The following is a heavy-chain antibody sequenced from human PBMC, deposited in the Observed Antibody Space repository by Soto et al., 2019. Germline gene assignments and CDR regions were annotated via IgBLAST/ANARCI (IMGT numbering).Heavy chain of an antibody. Sequence: PSETLSLTCTVSDGSLSPNYWSWIRQSPGKGLEWIGYIYYAGSTTYNPSLKSRITISLDTSQNEVSLKLSSVAAADTAVYYCDLRGGLDYGGQETRVTVSS. CDR2: IYYAGST. J-gene: IGHJ4*02. D-gene: IGHD3-16*01. CDR3: DLRGGLDY. CDR1: DGSLSPNY. V-gene: IGHV4-59*08.